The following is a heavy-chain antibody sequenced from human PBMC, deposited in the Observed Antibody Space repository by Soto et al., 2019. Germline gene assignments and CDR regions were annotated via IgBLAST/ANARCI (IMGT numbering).Heavy chain of an antibody. CDR2: IYFSGST. V-gene: IGHV4-39*01. CDR3: ARVVRNVYGGNIDY. J-gene: IGHJ4*02. D-gene: IGHD4-17*01. CDR1: GGSISSSNYY. Sequence: SETLSLTCTVSGGSISSSNYYWGWIRQPPGKGLESIGNIYFSGSTYYNPSLESRVTISVDTSKNQFSLKLSSVTAADTAVYYCARVVRNVYGGNIDYWGQGTLVTVSS.